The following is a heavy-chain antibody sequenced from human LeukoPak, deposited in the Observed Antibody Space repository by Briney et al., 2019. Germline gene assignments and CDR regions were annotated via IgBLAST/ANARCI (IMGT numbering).Heavy chain of an antibody. J-gene: IGHJ3*02. CDR2: IYHSGST. V-gene: IGHV4-30-2*01. CDR1: GGSISSGGYS. D-gene: IGHD3-22*01. Sequence: SETLSLTCAVSGGSISSGGYSWSWIRQPPGKGLEWIGYIYHSGSTYYNPSLKSRVTISVDRSKNQFSLKLSSVTAADTAVYYCAIYYYDSSGPRGAFDIWGQGTMVTVSS. CDR3: AIYYYDSSGPRGAFDI.